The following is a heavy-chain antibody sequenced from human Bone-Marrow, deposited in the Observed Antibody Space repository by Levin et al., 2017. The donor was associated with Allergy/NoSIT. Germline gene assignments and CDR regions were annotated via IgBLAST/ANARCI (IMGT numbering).Heavy chain of an antibody. CDR1: GGSISSYY. Sequence: SQTLSLTCTVSGGSISSYYWSWIRQPPGKGLEWIGYIYYSGSTNYNPSLKSRVTISVDTSKNQFSLKLSSVTAADTAVYYCARRIVVVPAAMVWFDPWGQGTLVTVSS. CDR2: IYYSGST. V-gene: IGHV4-59*01. J-gene: IGHJ5*02. CDR3: ARRIVVVPAAMVWFDP. D-gene: IGHD2-2*01.